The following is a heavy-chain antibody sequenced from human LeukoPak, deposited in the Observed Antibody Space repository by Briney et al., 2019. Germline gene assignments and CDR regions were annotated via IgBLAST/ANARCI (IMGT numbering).Heavy chain of an antibody. CDR3: AREGGSYYHWFDP. J-gene: IGHJ5*02. CDR1: GGSISNYY. CDR2: IFYSGST. Sequence: PSETLSLTCTLSGGSISNYYWSWLRQPPGKGLEWIGNIFYSGSTNYNPSLKSRVTISLDTSKNQFSLKLPSVSAADTAVYNCAREGGSYYHWFDPWGQGTLVTVSS. D-gene: IGHD1-26*01. V-gene: IGHV4-59*01.